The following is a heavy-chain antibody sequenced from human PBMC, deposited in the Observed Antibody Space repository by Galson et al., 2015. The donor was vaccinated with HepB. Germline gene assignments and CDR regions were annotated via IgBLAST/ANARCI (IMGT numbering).Heavy chain of an antibody. CDR1: GYTFTSYY. Sequence: SVKVSCKASGYTFTSYYMHWVRQAPGQGLEWMGIINPSGGSTSYAQKSQGRVTMTRDTSTSTVYMELSSLRSEDTAVYYCARGGKKYCSGGSCYQSPVGVDYWGQGTLVTVSS. CDR3: ARGGKKYCSGGSCYQSPVGVDY. CDR2: INPSGGST. D-gene: IGHD2-15*01. J-gene: IGHJ4*02. V-gene: IGHV1-46*01.